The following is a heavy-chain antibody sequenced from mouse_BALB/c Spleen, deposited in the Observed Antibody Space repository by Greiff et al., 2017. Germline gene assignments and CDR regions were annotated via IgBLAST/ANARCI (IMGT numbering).Heavy chain of an antibody. D-gene: IGHD2-14*01. CDR3: TRGGNYRYDYAMDY. CDR2: ISSGGSYT. CDR1: GFTFSSYT. J-gene: IGHJ4*01. V-gene: IGHV5-6-4*01. Sequence: EVHLVESGGGLVKPGGSLKLSCAASGFTFSSYTMSWVRQTPEKRLEWVATISSGGSYTYYPDSVKGRFTISRDNAKNTLYLQMSSLKSEDTAMYYCTRGGNYRYDYAMDYWGQGTSVTVSS.